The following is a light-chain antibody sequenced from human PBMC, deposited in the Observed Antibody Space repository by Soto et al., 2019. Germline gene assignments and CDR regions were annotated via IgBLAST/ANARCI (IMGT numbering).Light chain of an antibody. CDR1: SSDVGGYNS. CDR3: SSYTSSNTYV. CDR2: NVS. Sequence: SVLPQPASVSGSPGQSIAISCTGTSSDVGGYNSVSWYQQHPGKAPKLMIYNVSNRPSGVSDRFSGSKSGNTASLTISGLQAEDEADYYCSSYTSSNTYVFGTGTKVTVL. V-gene: IGLV2-14*03. J-gene: IGLJ1*01.